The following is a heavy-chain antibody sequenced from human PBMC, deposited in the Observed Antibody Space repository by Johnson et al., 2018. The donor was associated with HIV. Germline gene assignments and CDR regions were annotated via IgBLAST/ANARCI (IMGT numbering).Heavy chain of an antibody. D-gene: IGHD6-13*01. CDR3: ARGAPPTWYSSSWRGGAFDI. CDR2: ISYDGSNK. Sequence: VQLVESGGGVVQPGRSLRLSCAASGFTFSRYAMHWVRQAPGKGLEWVAVISYDGSNKYYADSVKGPFTLSRDNSKNTLYLQMNSLRAEDTAVYYCARGAPPTWYSSSWRGGAFDIWGQGTMVTVSS. CDR1: GFTFSRYA. J-gene: IGHJ3*02. V-gene: IGHV3-30-3*01.